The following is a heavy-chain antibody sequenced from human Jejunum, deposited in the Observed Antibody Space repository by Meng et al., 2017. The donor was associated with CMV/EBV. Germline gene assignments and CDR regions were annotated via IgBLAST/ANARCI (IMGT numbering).Heavy chain of an antibody. D-gene: IGHD4-11*01. CDR3: AGDPDYSTDWYGGGDF. CDR2: ISGSGGST. CDR1: FNGYA. Sequence: FNGYAMSWVRQAPGKGLEWVSAISGSGGSTYYADSVKGRFTISRDNSKNTLYLQMNSLRAEDTAVYYCAGDPDYSTDWYGGGDFWGQGVLVTVSS. V-gene: IGHV3-23*01. J-gene: IGHJ4*02.